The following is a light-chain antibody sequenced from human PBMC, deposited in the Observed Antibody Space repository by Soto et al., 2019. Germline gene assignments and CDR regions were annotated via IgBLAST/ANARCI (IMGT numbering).Light chain of an antibody. Sequence: DIQLTQSPSFLSASVGDRVTITCRASQDVSRYLAWYQQKPGKAPNLLIYAASTLRSGVPSRFSGSGSETDFTLTISSLQPEDFATYYCQQLNSYVFAFGPGTKVDIK. CDR1: QDVSRY. CDR2: AAS. V-gene: IGKV1-9*01. CDR3: QQLNSYVFA. J-gene: IGKJ3*01.